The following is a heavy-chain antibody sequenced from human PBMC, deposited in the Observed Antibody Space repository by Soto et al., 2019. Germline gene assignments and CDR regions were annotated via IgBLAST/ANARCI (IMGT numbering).Heavy chain of an antibody. CDR1: GFTFSSYE. CDR3: ARADDSGSLDY. J-gene: IGHJ4*02. CDR2: ISSSGSTI. Sequence: PGGSLRLSCAASGFTFSSYEMNWVRQAPGKGLEWVSYISSSGSTIYYADSVKGRFTISRDNAKNSLYLQMNSLRAEDTAVYYCARADDSGSLDYWGQGTLVTVSS. V-gene: IGHV3-48*03. D-gene: IGHD1-26*01.